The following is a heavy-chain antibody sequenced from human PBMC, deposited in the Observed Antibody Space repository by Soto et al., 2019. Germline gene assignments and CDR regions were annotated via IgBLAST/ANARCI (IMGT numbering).Heavy chain of an antibody. D-gene: IGHD3-10*02. V-gene: IGHV3-33*01. CDR3: ARDRAITMSNFYGMEV. Sequence: PVGSLRLSCAASVFTFSSYGMHCVRHSPGKGLEWVAVIWYDGSNKYYADSVKGRFTISRDNYKNTLYLQMNSLRAEDTAVYYCARDRAITMSNFYGMEVWGQGTTVSVS. CDR1: VFTFSSYG. CDR2: IWYDGSNK. J-gene: IGHJ6*01.